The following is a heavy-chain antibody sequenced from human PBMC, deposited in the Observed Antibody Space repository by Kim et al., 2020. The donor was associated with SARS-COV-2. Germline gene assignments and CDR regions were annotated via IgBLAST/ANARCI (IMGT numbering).Heavy chain of an antibody. CDR2: ISSSSSTI. Sequence: GGSLRLSCAASGFTFSSYSMNWVRQAPGKGLEWVSYISSSSSTIYYADSVKGRFTISRDNAKNSLYLQMNSLRDEDTAVYYCARKYSGYDWGDYSSGWYFDYWGQGTLVTVSS. CDR3: ARKYSGYDWGDYSSGWYFDY. CDR1: GFTFSSYS. V-gene: IGHV3-48*02. J-gene: IGHJ4*02. D-gene: IGHD5-12*01.